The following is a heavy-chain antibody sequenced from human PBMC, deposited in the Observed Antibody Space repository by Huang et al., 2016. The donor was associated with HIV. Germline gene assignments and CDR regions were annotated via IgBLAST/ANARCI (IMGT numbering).Heavy chain of an antibody. CDR3: ARVQSALYRVFDH. CDR1: GGSLSDYY. D-gene: IGHD1-26*01. V-gene: IGHV4-34*01. CDR2: ISNNGNT. Sequence: LSLTCGVSGGSLSDYYWAWIRQSPGKGLEWIGEISNNGNTNYNPSLRGRITMSVDMSSDQFSLSLRSATAADTAVYFCARVQSALYRVFDHWSQGTLVAVSS. J-gene: IGHJ4*02.